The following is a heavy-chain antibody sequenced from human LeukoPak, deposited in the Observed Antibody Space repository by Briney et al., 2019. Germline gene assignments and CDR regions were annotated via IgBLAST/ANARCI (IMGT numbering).Heavy chain of an antibody. CDR2: ISYDGNNK. CDR1: GFTFSRNV. CDR3: VRDLGHSRHYFEY. D-gene: IGHD7-27*01. J-gene: IGHJ4*02. V-gene: IGHV3-30*01. Sequence: PGSSLRLSCAASGFTFSRNVMHWVRQAPGKGLEWVALISYDGNNKFYADSVKGRFTISRDNSRNTLYLQMNSLSGEDAAVYSCVRDLGHSRHYFEYWGQGALVTVSS.